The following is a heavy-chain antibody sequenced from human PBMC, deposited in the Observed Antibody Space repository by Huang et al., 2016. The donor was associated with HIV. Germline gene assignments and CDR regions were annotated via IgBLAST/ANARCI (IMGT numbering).Heavy chain of an antibody. J-gene: IGHJ5*02. CDR2: VNHKGST. V-gene: IGHV4-34*01. CDR1: GGSFSGYY. CDR3: AREVMITFGGPFDP. Sequence: QVHLEQWGAGLLKPSETLSLTCAVYGGSFSGYYWNWIRQSPGKGREWIGQVNHKGSTDYTASLKSRATILVDTSKNQFSLKLSSVTAADTAVYYCAREVMITFGGPFDPWGQGTLVTVST. D-gene: IGHD3-16*01.